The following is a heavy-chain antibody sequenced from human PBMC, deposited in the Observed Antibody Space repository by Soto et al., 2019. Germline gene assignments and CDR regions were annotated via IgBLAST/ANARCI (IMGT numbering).Heavy chain of an antibody. D-gene: IGHD1-1*01. CDR3: ARESFSASTNFFDD. V-gene: IGHV3-48*03. J-gene: IGHJ4*02. Sequence: GGSLRLSCAASGFAFSNYEMNWVRQAPGKGLEWVSYISLSGSTIYYADSVKGRFTISRDDAKNSLYLQMDSLRADDTAVYYCARESFSASTNFFDDRGQGTLVTVSS. CDR2: ISLSGSTI. CDR1: GFAFSNYE.